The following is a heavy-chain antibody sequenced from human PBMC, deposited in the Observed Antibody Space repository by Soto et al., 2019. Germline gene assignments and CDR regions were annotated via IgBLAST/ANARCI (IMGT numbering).Heavy chain of an antibody. CDR2: IYYRGSN. CDR1: GGSISSYY. J-gene: IGHJ6*02. CDR3: ARAILGMDV. Sequence: SETLSLTCTVSGGSISSYYWSWIRQPPGKGLEWMGYIYYRGSNNYNPSLKSRVTIAVDTSKNQFSLKLSSVTAADTAVYYCARAILGMDVWGQGTTVTVSS. V-gene: IGHV4-59*01.